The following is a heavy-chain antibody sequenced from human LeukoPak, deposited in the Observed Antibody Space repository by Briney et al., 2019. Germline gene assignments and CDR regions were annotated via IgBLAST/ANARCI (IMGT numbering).Heavy chain of an antibody. CDR3: AKDLQWELPRGDALDI. CDR1: GGSISSGSYY. J-gene: IGHJ3*02. CDR2: FYPSGST. Sequence: SETLSLTCTVSGGSISSGSYYWSWIRQPAGKGLEWIGRFYPSGSTNYNPSLKSRVTISVDTSKNQFSLKLSSVTAADTAVYYCAKDLQWELPRGDALDIWGQGTMVTVSS. D-gene: IGHD1-26*01. V-gene: IGHV4-61*02.